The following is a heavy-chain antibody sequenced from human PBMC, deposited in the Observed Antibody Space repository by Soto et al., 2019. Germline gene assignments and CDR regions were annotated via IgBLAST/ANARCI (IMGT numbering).Heavy chain of an antibody. V-gene: IGHV5-51*01. CDR3: ARHYYYDSSYYCPADPRELLAF. CDR2: IYPGDSDT. J-gene: IGHJ4*02. D-gene: IGHD3-22*01. Sequence: PGESLNISCKGSGYSFTSYWIGWVRQMPGKGLEWMGIIYPGDSDTRYSPSFQGQVTISADKSISTAYLQWSSLKASDSAMYFCARHYYYDSSYYCPADPRELLAFCGRGTL. CDR1: GYSFTSYW.